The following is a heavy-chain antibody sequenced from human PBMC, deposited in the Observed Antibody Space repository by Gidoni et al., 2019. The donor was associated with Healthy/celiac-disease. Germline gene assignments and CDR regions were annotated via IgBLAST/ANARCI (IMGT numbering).Heavy chain of an antibody. CDR3: ARERIAVAKYYFDY. J-gene: IGHJ4*02. V-gene: IGHV4-38-2*02. CDR1: GSSISSGYY. D-gene: IGHD6-19*01. CDR2: IYHSGST. Sequence: QVQLQESGPGLVHPSETLSLTCTVSGSSISSGYYWGWIRQPPGKWLEWIGSIYHSGSTYYNPSLKSRVTISVDTSKNQFSLKLSSVTAADTAVYYCARERIAVAKYYFDYWGQGTLVTVSS.